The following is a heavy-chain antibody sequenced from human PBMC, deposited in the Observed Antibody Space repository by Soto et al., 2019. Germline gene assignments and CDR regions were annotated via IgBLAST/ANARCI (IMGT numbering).Heavy chain of an antibody. D-gene: IGHD2-2*01. J-gene: IGHJ4*02. Sequence: QVQLQQWGAGLLKASETLSLTCAVYGGSFNGYYWNWIRQPPGKGLEWIGEINHSGSTNYNPSLKSRVNISVDTPKNQFSLKLSSVPAADTAVYYCAPCYGRSFAYWGQGTLVTVSS. V-gene: IGHV4-34*01. CDR2: INHSGST. CDR3: APCYGRSFAY. CDR1: GGSFNGYY.